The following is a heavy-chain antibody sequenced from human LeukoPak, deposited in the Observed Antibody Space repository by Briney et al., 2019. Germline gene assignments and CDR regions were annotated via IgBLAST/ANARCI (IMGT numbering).Heavy chain of an antibody. V-gene: IGHV4-59*01. CDR3: ARVVNDYAIRYFDL. D-gene: IGHD4-17*01. CDR1: GGSISTYY. J-gene: IGHJ2*01. CDR2: IYYNGDT. Sequence: SSETLSLTCTVSGGSISTYYWSWIRQPPGKGLEWIGYIYYNGDTKYNPSLKSRVTISVDTSKDQFSLRPRSVTAADTAVYYCARVVNDYAIRYFDLWGRGTLVPVSS.